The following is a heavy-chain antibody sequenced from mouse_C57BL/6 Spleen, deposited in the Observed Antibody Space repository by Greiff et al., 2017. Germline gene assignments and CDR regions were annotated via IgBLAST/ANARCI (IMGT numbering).Heavy chain of an antibody. Sequence: EVQVVESGGGLVQPGGSLKLSCAASGFTFSDYYMYWVRQTPEKRLEWVAYISNGGGSTYYPDTVKGRFTISRDNAKNTLYLQMSRLKSEDTAMYYCARLGILRMGYFDVWGTGTTVTVSS. J-gene: IGHJ1*03. D-gene: IGHD1-1*01. V-gene: IGHV5-12*01. CDR3: ARLGILRMGYFDV. CDR1: GFTFSDYY. CDR2: ISNGGGST.